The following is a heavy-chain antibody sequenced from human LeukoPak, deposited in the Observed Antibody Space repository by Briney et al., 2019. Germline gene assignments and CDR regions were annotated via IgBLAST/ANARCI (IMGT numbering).Heavy chain of an antibody. CDR3: ARGLYGSGGYSDY. CDR2: INHSGST. J-gene: IGHJ4*02. Sequence: SETLSLTCAVYGGSFSGYYWSWIRQPPGKGLEWIGEINHSGSTNYNPSLKSRVTISVDTSKNQFSLKLSSVTAADTAVYYCARGLYGSGGYSDYWGQGTLVTASS. CDR1: GGSFSGYY. D-gene: IGHD3-10*01. V-gene: IGHV4-34*01.